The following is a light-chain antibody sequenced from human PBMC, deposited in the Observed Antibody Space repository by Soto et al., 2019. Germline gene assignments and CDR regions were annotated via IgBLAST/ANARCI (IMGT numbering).Light chain of an antibody. Sequence: SYELTQPPSLSVAPGKTARITCGGNNIGSKNVHWYRQRPGLAPVLVIYYDVDRPSGIPERFSGSNSGNTATLTISRVEAGDEADYYCQVWGSSDDHVVFGGGTKVTVL. CDR2: YDV. V-gene: IGLV3-21*04. CDR1: NIGSKN. CDR3: QVWGSSDDHVV. J-gene: IGLJ2*01.